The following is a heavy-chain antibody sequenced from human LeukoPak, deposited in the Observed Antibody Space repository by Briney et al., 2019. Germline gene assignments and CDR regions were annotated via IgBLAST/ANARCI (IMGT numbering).Heavy chain of an antibody. Sequence: ASVKVSCKASGYTFTGYYMHWVRQAPGQGLEWMGWINPNSGGTNYAQKFQGRVTMTRDTSISTAYMELSRLRSDDTAVYYCARVLTTVNPLVDYRGQGTLVTVSS. D-gene: IGHD4-17*01. V-gene: IGHV1-2*02. J-gene: IGHJ4*02. CDR2: INPNSGGT. CDR1: GYTFTGYY. CDR3: ARVLTTVNPLVDY.